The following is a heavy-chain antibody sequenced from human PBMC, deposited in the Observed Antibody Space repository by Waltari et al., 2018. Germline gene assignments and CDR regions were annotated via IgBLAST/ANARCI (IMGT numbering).Heavy chain of an antibody. D-gene: IGHD4-17*01. Sequence: QVQLVQSGAEVKKPGSSVKVSCKASGGTFSSYAISWVRPAPGQGLEWMGGIIPILGIANYAQKFQGRVTITADESTSTAYMELSSLRSEDTAVYYCARRKWGDYGDYSGAFDIWGQGTMVTVSS. CDR3: ARRKWGDYGDYSGAFDI. V-gene: IGHV1-69*04. CDR1: GGTFSSYA. J-gene: IGHJ3*02. CDR2: IIPILGIA.